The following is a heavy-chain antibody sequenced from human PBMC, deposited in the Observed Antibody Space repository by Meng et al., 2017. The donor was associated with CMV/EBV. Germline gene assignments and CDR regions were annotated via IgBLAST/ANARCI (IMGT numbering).Heavy chain of an antibody. CDR3: ARALEGLYNWNYDYYYGMDV. CDR1: GYTFTSYY. V-gene: IGHV1-46*01. Sequence: ASVKVSCKASGYTFTSYYMHWVRQAPGQGLEWMGIINPSGGSTNYAQKFQGRVTMTRDTSTSTVYMELSSLRSEDTAVYYCARALEGLYNWNYDYYYGMDVWGQGTTVTVSS. CDR2: INPSGGST. J-gene: IGHJ6*02. D-gene: IGHD1-20*01.